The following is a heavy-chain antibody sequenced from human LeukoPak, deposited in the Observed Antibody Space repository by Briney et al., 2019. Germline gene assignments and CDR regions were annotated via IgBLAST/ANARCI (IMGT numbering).Heavy chain of an antibody. D-gene: IGHD5/OR15-5a*01. CDR2: ISYDGSNK. J-gene: IGHJ6*03. CDR1: GFTFSSYG. Sequence: HPGGSLRLSCAASGFTFSSYGMHWVRQAPGKGLEWVAVISYDGSNKYYADSVKGRFTISRDNSKNTLYLQMNSLRAEDTAVYYCAKNTVSGYYYMDVWGKGTTVTVSS. V-gene: IGHV3-30*18. CDR3: AKNTVSGYYYMDV.